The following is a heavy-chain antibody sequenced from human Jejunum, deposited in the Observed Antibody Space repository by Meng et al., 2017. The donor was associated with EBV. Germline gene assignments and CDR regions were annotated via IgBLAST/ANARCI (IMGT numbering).Heavy chain of an antibody. J-gene: IGHJ4*02. D-gene: IGHD3-16*01. CDR3: TREWGADY. V-gene: IGHV3-30-3*01. CDR1: GFTISGHA. Sequence: QVQLVGSWGGVVQLGRPLRLSCAASGFTISGHAMQWVRQAPGKGLKWVALISNDGNNKYYADSVKGRFTISRDNSKNTLYLQMNSLRVDDTALYYCTREWGADYWGQGTLVTVSS. CDR2: ISNDGNNK.